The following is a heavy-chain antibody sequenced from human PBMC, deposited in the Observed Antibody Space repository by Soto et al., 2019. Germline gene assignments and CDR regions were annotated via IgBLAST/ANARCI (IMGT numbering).Heavy chain of an antibody. CDR2: INPNSGGT. D-gene: IGHD3-10*01. CDR1: GYTFTGYY. J-gene: IGHJ6*02. V-gene: IGHV1-2*02. CDR3: ARDSTYGSGSYYYYYGMDV. Sequence: ASVKVSCKASGYTFTGYYMHWVRQAPGQGLEWMGWINPNSGGTNYAQKFQGRVTMTRDTSISTAYMELSRLRSDDTAVYYCARDSTYGSGSYYYYYGMDVWGQGTTVTVSS.